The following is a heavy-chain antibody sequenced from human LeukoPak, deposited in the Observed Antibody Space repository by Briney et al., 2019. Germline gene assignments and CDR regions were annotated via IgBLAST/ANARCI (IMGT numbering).Heavy chain of an antibody. CDR3: ARQSSGYDWYYYYYMDV. CDR1: GGSFSGYY. D-gene: IGHD5-12*01. J-gene: IGHJ6*03. CDR2: INHSGST. Sequence: SETLSLTCAVYGGSFSGYYWSWIRQPPGKGLEWIGEINHSGSTNYNPSLTSRVTISVDTSKNQFSLKLSSVTAADTAVYYCARQSSGYDWYYYYYMDVWGKGTTVTISS. V-gene: IGHV4-34*01.